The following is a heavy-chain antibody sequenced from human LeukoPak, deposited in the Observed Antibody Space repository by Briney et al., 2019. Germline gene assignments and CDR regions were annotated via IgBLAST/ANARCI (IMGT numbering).Heavy chain of an antibody. CDR1: GESFSGYY. J-gene: IGHJ5*02. D-gene: IGHD6-6*01. V-gene: IGHV4-34*01. CDR3: ASIAMGIAARGWFDP. CDR2: INQSGST. Sequence: PSETLSLTRAVYGESFSGYYWSWIRQPPGKGLEWIGEINQSGSTNYNPSLKSRVTISVDTSKDQFSLKLSSVTAADTAVYYCASIAMGIAARGWFDPWGQGTLVTVSS.